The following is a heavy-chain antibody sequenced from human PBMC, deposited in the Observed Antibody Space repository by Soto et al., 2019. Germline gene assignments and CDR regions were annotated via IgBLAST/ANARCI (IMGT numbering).Heavy chain of an antibody. J-gene: IGHJ4*02. D-gene: IGHD1-26*01. CDR3: ASRIGSYSFDY. CDR1: GGSISSSNW. CDR2: IYHSGST. V-gene: IGHV4-4*02. Sequence: SETLSLTCAVSGGSISSSNWWSWVRQPPGKGLEWIGEIYHSGSTNYNPSLKSRVTISVDKSNNQFSLKLSSVTAADTAVYYCASRIGSYSFDYWGQGTLVTASS.